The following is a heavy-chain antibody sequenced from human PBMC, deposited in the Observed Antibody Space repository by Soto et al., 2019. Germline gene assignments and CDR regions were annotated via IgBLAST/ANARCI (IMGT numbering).Heavy chain of an antibody. CDR2: INPNSGGT. J-gene: IGHJ4*02. Sequence: ASVKVSCKASGYTFSGFYMHWVRQAPGQGLEWMGWINPNSGGTKSAEKFQGRVTTTRDTSISTAYMELSRLTSDDTAVYYCASAAVTGTAGLDFWGQGTQVTVSS. CDR3: ASAAVTGTAGLDF. D-gene: IGHD6-19*01. V-gene: IGHV1-2*02. CDR1: GYTFSGFY.